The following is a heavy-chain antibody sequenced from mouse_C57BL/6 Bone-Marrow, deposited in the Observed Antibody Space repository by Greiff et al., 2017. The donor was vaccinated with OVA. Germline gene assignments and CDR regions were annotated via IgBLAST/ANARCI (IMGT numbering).Heavy chain of an antibody. CDR3: TTGFAY. CDR2: IRLKSNNYAP. V-gene: IGHV6-6*02. J-gene: IGHJ3*01. CDR1: GFTFSNYW. Sequence: EVKVVESGGGLVQPGGSMKLSCVASGFTFSNYWMNWVRQSPEKGLEWVAEIRLKSNNYAPHYAESVKGRFTISRDDSKSIVYLQMNNLRAEDTGIYYCTTGFAYWGQGTLVTVSA. D-gene: IGHD4-1*01.